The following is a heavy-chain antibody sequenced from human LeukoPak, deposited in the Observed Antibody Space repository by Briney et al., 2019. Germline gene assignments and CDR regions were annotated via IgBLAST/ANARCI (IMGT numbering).Heavy chain of an antibody. D-gene: IGHD2-21*02. J-gene: IGHJ3*02. CDR2: IKSKTDGGTT. CDR3: TTVWNCGGDCSDAFDI. CDR1: GFSFRNAW. Sequence: GGSLRLSCAASGFSFRNAWMSWVRQAPGKGLEWVSRIKSKTDGGTTDYAAPVKGRFTISRDDSKNTLYLQMNSLKTEDTAVYYCTTVWNCGGDCSDAFDIWGQGTMVTVSS. V-gene: IGHV3-15*01.